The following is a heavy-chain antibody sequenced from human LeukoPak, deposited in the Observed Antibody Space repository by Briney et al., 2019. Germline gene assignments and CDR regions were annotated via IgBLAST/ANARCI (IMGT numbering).Heavy chain of an antibody. CDR1: GFTFDDYA. CDR3: ANLVVPAAITAFDI. J-gene: IGHJ3*02. V-gene: IGHV3-9*01. CDR2: ISWNSGSI. D-gene: IGHD2-2*01. Sequence: GRSLRLSCAASGFTFDDYAMHWVRQAPGKGLEWVSGISWNSGSIGYADSVKGRFTISRDNAKNSLYLQMNSLRAEDTAVYYCANLVVPAAITAFDIWGQGTMVTVSS.